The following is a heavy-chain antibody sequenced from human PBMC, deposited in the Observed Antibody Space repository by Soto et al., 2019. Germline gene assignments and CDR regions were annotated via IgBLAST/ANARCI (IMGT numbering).Heavy chain of an antibody. CDR2: FYYSGST. J-gene: IGHJ6*03. CDR1: YVSISSSY. V-gene: IGHV4-59*08. D-gene: IGHD2-2*01. CDR3: ARLEGYCSSHRCYETYMDV. Sequence: SETMSLTWTVFYVSISSSYWSWIRQPPEKGLERIRYFYYSGSTNYNPTLKTRVTISGDTSKNQFSLKLSSVTAADTAVYYCARLEGYCSSHRCYETYMDVWGKGTTVTVSS.